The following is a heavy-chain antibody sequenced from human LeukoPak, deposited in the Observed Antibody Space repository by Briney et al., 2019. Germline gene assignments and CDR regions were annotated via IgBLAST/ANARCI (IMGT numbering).Heavy chain of an antibody. CDR3: ATSESQTKFDY. D-gene: IGHD1/OR15-1a*01. J-gene: IGHJ4*02. CDR2: IFPGDSET. CDR1: GYRFNTYW. V-gene: IGHV5-51*01. Sequence: HGESLKISCQGSGYRFNTYWIGWVRQMPGKGLEWMGIIFPGDSETIYSPSFQGQVTISADKSINTAYLQWSSLKASDTAMYYCATSESQTKFDYWGQGTLVTASS.